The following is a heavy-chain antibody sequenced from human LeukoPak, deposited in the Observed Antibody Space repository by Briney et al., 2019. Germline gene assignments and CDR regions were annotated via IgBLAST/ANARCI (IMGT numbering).Heavy chain of an antibody. V-gene: IGHV3-9*01. CDR1: GFTFDDYA. D-gene: IGHD6-13*01. J-gene: IGHJ5*02. CDR2: ISWNSGST. Sequence: GRSLRLSCAASGFTFDDYAMHWVRQAPGKGLEWVSGISWNSGSTGYADSVKGRFTISRDNAKNSLYLQMNSLRAEDTALYYCAKDVSSSWGLWFDPWGQGTLVTVSS. CDR3: AKDVSSSWGLWFDP.